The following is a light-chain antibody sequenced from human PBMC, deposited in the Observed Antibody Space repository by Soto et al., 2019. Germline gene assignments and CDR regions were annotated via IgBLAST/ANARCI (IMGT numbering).Light chain of an antibody. CDR3: QQYYTYSRT. V-gene: IGKV1-5*03. Sequence: DIQMTQSPSTLSASVGDRVTITCRASQGISSWLAWYQQKPGKAPDLLIYKASSLESGVPSRFSGSGSGTEFTLTISSLQPDYFATYYCQQYYTYSRTFGQGTKVEIK. CDR1: QGISSW. J-gene: IGKJ1*01. CDR2: KAS.